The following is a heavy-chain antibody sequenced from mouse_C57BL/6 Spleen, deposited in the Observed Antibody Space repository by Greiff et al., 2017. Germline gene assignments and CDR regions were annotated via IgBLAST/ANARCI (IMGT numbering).Heavy chain of an antibody. Sequence: EVKLQESEGGLVQPGSSMKLSCTASGFTFSDYYMAWVRQVPEKGLEWVANINYDGSSTYYLDSLKGRFIISRDNAKNILYLQMSSLKSEDTATYYCAREVGRWDYAMDYWGQGTSVTVSS. CDR1: GFTFSDYY. V-gene: IGHV5-16*01. D-gene: IGHD1-1*02. CDR2: INYDGSST. CDR3: AREVGRWDYAMDY. J-gene: IGHJ4*01.